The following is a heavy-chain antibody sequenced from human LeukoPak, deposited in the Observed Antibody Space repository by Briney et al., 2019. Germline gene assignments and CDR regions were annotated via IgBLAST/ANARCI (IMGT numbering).Heavy chain of an antibody. CDR2: ISSSSSTI. V-gene: IGHV3-48*02. CDR3: ARDQWGYYYGMDV. CDR1: GFTFSSYS. Sequence: QSGGSLRLSCAASGFTFSSYSMNWVRQAPGKGLEWVSYISSSSSTIYYADSVKGRFTISRDNAKNSLYLQVNSLRDEDTAVYYCARDQWGYYYGMDVWGQGTTVTVSS. D-gene: IGHD1-26*01. J-gene: IGHJ6*02.